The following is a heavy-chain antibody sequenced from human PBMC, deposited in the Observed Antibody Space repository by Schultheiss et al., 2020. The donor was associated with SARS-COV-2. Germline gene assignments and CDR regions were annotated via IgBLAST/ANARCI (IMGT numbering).Heavy chain of an antibody. Sequence: SETLSLTCAVYGESFNGFSWTWIRQSPWKGLEWIGQVSHSGATHYSPSLKRRVTISVDTSKSQFSLRLRSVTAADTAIYFCSRGRTSVIPSPVLGLGPHYFSYYMDVWGKGTTVTVSS. V-gene: IGHV4-34*01. CDR2: VSHSGAT. J-gene: IGHJ6*03. D-gene: IGHD4-11*01. CDR1: GESFNGFS. CDR3: SRGRTSVIPSPVLGLGPHYFSYYMDV.